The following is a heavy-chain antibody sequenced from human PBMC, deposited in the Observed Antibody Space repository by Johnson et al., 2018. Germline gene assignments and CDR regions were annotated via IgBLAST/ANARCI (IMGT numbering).Heavy chain of an antibody. J-gene: IGHJ3*02. Sequence: VQLVESGGGLVQPGGSLRLSCAASGFAFRNYAMHWVRQAPGERPEYVSAINNDGSGTYYANSVKGRFTISRDNSKNTLSLQMGSQSPEDMAVYYCASVGDTYGYLGEAFDIWGQGTMVTVSS. D-gene: IGHD5-18*01. CDR2: INNDGSGT. V-gene: IGHV3-64*01. CDR3: ASVGDTYGYLGEAFDI. CDR1: GFAFRNYA.